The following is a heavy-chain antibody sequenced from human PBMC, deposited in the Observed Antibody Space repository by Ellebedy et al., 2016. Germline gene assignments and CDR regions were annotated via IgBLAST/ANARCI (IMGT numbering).Heavy chain of an antibody. CDR1: GGSISSYY. J-gene: IGHJ4*02. CDR3: ARETTRGYSGYDNSGRFDY. D-gene: IGHD5-12*01. CDR2: IYYSGST. V-gene: IGHV4-59*01. Sequence: SETLSLTCTVSGGSISSYYWSWIRQPPGKGLEWIGYIYYSGSTNYNPSLKSRVTISVDTSKNQFSLKLSSVTAADTAVYYCARETTRGYSGYDNSGRFDYWGQGTLVTVSS.